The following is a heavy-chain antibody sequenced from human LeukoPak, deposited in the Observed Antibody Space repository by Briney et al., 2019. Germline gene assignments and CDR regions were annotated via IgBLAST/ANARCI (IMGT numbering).Heavy chain of an antibody. Sequence: GGSLRLSCAASGFTSGFTFRTNAMTWVRQAPGKGLEWVSAISGSGCSTYYADSVKGRFTISRDNSKNTLYMQMNSLRAEDAAVYYCAKDPNGDYVGAFDMWGQGTMVTVSS. CDR3: AKDPNGDYVGAFDM. J-gene: IGHJ3*02. D-gene: IGHD4-17*01. V-gene: IGHV3-23*01. CDR1: GFTFRTNA. CDR2: ISGSGCST.